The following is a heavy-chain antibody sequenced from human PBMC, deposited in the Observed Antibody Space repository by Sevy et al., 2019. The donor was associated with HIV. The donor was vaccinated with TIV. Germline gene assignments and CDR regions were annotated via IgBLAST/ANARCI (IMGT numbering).Heavy chain of an antibody. CDR1: GDSVSTNSAA. D-gene: IGHD6-13*01. Sequence: KQSQILSLTCAISGDSVSTNSAAWNWIRQSPSRGLEWLGRTYYRSKWFNEYAVPVKSRIIINPDTSKNQLSLQLNSVTPEDTAVYYGARESGTISAGTERYFDLWGRGTLVTVSS. V-gene: IGHV6-1*01. CDR3: ARESGTISAGTERYFDL. J-gene: IGHJ2*01. CDR2: TYYRSKWFN.